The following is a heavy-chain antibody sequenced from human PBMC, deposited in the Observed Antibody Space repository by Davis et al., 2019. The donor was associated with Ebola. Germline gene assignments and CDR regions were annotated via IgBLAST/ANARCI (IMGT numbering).Heavy chain of an antibody. J-gene: IGHJ6*02. V-gene: IGHV3-7*03. D-gene: IGHD3-3*01. CDR3: ARDQWVLRFLEWLSYGMDV. Sequence: GESLKISCAASGFTFSSYWMSWVRQAPGKGLEWVANIKEDGSEKYYVDSVKGRFTISRDNAKNSLYLQMNSLRAEDTAVYYCARDQWVLRFLEWLSYGMDVWGQGTTVTVSS. CDR2: IKEDGSEK. CDR1: GFTFSSYW.